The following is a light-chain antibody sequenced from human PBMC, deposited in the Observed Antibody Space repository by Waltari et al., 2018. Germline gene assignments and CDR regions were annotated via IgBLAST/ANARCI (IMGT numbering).Light chain of an antibody. J-gene: IGKJ4*01. CDR2: DAS. CDR1: QSVNRY. Sequence: EIVLTQSPATLSLSPGERATLSCRASQSVNRYLAWYQQKPGQAPRLLIYDASNSATGIPARFSGSGSGTDFTLTISSLEPEDFAVYYCQQRSSWLTFGGGTKVEIK. CDR3: QQRSSWLT. V-gene: IGKV3-11*01.